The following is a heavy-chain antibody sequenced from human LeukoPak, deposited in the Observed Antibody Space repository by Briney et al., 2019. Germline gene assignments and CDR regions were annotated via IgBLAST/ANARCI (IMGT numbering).Heavy chain of an antibody. D-gene: IGHD4-17*01. CDR3: AKEGDYGDYLYYFDY. CDR1: GFTFSSYW. V-gene: IGHV3-74*01. CDR2: INSDGSRT. Sequence: PGGSLRLSCAASGFTFSSYWMHWVRQAPGKGLVWVSRINSDGSRTSYADSVKGRFTISRDNAKNTLYLQMNSLRAEDTAVYYCAKEGDYGDYLYYFDYWGQGTLVTVSS. J-gene: IGHJ4*02.